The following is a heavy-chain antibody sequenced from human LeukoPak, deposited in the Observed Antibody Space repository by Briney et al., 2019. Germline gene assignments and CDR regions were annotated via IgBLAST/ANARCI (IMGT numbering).Heavy chain of an antibody. CDR3: ARARVPIAVAGLYYFDY. J-gene: IGHJ4*02. CDR1: GYTFTAYY. CDR2: INPDSVSS. V-gene: IGHV1-2*02. D-gene: IGHD6-19*01. Sequence: ASVNVSCKASGYTFTAYYIHWLRHAPGQAPEWMGGINPDSVSSHYAQKFQGRVTMTRDTSSNSAYMDLTRLKSDDTAVYYCARARVPIAVAGLYYFDYWGQGALVTVSS.